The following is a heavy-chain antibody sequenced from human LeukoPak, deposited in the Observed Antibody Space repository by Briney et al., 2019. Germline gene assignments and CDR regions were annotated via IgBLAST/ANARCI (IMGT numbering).Heavy chain of an antibody. CDR2: IYYSGST. V-gene: IGHV4-59*01. J-gene: IGHJ4*02. D-gene: IGHD3-3*01. CDR1: GGSISIYY. CDR3: ARGQDDLQL. Sequence: SETLSLTCTVSGGSISIYYWSWIRQPPGKGLEWIGYIYYSGSTNYNPSLKSRVTISVDTSKNQFSLKLSSVTAADTAVYYWARGQDDLQLWGQGTLVTVSS.